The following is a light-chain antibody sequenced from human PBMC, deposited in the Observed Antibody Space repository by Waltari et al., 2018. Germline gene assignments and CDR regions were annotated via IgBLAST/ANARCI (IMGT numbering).Light chain of an antibody. CDR3: QQSYSTPRYT. J-gene: IGKJ2*01. Sequence: DIQMTQSPSSLSASVGDRVTITCRASQSISSYLNWYQQKPVKAPKLLIYAESSLQSGFPSRFSGSGSGPDFTLTICSLQPEDFATYYCQQSYSTPRYTFGQGTKLEI. V-gene: IGKV1-39*01. CDR2: AES. CDR1: QSISSY.